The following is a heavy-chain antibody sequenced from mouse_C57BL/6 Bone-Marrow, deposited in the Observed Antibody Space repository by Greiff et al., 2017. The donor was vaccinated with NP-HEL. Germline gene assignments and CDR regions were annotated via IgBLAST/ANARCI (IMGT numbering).Heavy chain of an antibody. J-gene: IGHJ2*01. V-gene: IGHV1-81*01. D-gene: IGHD1-1*01. CDR2: IYPRSGNT. CDR1: GYTFTSYG. Sequence: VKLMESGAELARPGASVKLSCKASGYTFTSYGISWVKQRTGQGLEWIGEIYPRSGNTYYNEKFKGKATLTADKSSSTAYMELRSLTSEDSAVYFCARRFSYYYGSSPYYFDYWGQGTTLTVSS. CDR3: ARRFSYYYGSSPYYFDY.